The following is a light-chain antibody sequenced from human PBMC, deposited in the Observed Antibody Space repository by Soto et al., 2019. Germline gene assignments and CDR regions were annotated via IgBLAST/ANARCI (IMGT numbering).Light chain of an antibody. V-gene: IGKV3-11*01. CDR2: AAA. J-gene: IGKJ1*01. CDR1: QSVNND. Sequence: ENVLKQSPATLSLSPGERTTLSCRASQSVNNDLAWYQQKPGQAPRLLVYAAATRATGIPARFSGSGSGTDFTLTISSLQPDDFATYYCQHYNSYSEAFGQGTKVDIK. CDR3: QHYNSYSEA.